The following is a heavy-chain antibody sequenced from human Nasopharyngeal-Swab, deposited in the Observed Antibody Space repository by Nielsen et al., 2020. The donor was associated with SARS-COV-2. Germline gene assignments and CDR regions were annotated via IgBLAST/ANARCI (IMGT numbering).Heavy chain of an antibody. D-gene: IGHD2-15*01. CDR1: GYTFTSYY. J-gene: IGHJ5*02. Sequence: SVKVSCKASGYTFTSYYMHWVRQAPAQGVVWMGLINPSGGSTSYAQKFQGRVTMTRDTSTSTVYMELSSLRSEDTAVYYCARDREVVGVGANNNWFDPWGQGTLVTVSS. V-gene: IGHV1-46*01. CDR3: ARDREVVGVGANNNWFDP. CDR2: INPSGGST.